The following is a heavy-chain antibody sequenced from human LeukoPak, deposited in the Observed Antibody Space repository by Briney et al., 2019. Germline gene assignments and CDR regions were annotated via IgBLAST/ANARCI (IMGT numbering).Heavy chain of an antibody. Sequence: GGSLRLSCAASGFTFDDYAMHWVRQAPGKGLEWVSGISWNSGSIGYADSVKGRFTISRDNAKNSLYLQMNSLRAEDTALYYCAKHMGYGSGSYYDYWGQGTLVTVSS. CDR3: AKHMGYGSGSYYDY. CDR1: GFTFDDYA. D-gene: IGHD3-10*01. J-gene: IGHJ4*02. CDR2: ISWNSGSI. V-gene: IGHV3-9*01.